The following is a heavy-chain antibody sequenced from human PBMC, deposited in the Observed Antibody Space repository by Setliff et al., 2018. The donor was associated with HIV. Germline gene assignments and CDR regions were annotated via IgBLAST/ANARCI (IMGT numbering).Heavy chain of an antibody. Sequence: ASVKVSCKASGYSFTNLGLNWVRQAPGQGLEWMGWISVYNGHTNFAQKLQDRVTMTTDTSTSTAYMELRSLRSDDTAVYYCAREYDVLTGYFDYWGQGTLVTVSS. CDR2: ISVYNGHT. CDR3: AREYDVLTGYFDY. V-gene: IGHV1-18*01. CDR1: GYSFTNLG. D-gene: IGHD3-9*01. J-gene: IGHJ4*02.